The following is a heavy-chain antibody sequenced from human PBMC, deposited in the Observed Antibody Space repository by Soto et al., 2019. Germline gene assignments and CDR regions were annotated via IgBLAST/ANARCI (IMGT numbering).Heavy chain of an antibody. CDR2: MNPNSGNT. Sequence: VSVKVSCKASGYTFTSYDINWVRQATGQGLEWMGWMNPNSGNTGYAQKFQGRVTMTRNTSISTAYMELSSLRSEDTAVYYCARSFSSSGWYDAFDIWGQGTMVTVSS. D-gene: IGHD6-19*01. CDR1: GYTFTSYD. V-gene: IGHV1-8*01. CDR3: ARSFSSSGWYDAFDI. J-gene: IGHJ3*02.